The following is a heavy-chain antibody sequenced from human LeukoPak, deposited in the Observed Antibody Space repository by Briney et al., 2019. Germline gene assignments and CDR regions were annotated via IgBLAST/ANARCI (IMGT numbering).Heavy chain of an antibody. Sequence: PGGSLRLSCAASGFTFSSYAMSWVRQAPGKGLEWVSVIYSGGSTYYADSVKGRFTISRDNSKNTLYLQMNSLRAEDTAVYYCAIGTVTTRGYDYWGQGTLVTVSS. CDR2: IYSGGST. CDR1: GFTFSSYA. V-gene: IGHV3-53*01. CDR3: AIGTVTTRGYDY. D-gene: IGHD4-17*01. J-gene: IGHJ4*02.